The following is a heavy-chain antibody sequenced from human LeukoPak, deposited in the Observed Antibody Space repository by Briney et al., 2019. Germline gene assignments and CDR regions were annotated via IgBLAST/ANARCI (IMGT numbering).Heavy chain of an antibody. Sequence: PGGSLRLSCAASGFTFSSYSMNWVRQAPGKGLEWASSIISSSSYIYYADSVKGRFTISRDNTKNSLYLQMNSLRAEDTAVYYCARAFSVVYAFDIWGQGTMVTVSS. CDR1: GFTFSSYS. CDR3: ARAFSVVYAFDI. J-gene: IGHJ3*02. CDR2: IISSSSYI. V-gene: IGHV3-21*01.